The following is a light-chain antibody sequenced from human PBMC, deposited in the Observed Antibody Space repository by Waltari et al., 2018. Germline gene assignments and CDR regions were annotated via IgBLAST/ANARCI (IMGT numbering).Light chain of an antibody. CDR3: QQYYVWPPIT. V-gene: IGKV3-15*01. J-gene: IGKJ4*01. CDR2: GAS. CDR1: QSVRTN. Sequence: VLLTQSPASLSVSPGDTVILSCRDSQSVRTNLVWYQQKAGQAPRTLIYGASTRASGVPSRFSGSGSETDFTLITSSLQSEDAAVYFCQQYYVWPPITFGGGTKLEI.